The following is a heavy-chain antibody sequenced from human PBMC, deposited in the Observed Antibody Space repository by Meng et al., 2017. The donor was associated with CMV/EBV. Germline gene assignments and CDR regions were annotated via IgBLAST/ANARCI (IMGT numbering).Heavy chain of an antibody. Sequence: SETLSLTCAVYGGSFSGYYWSWIRQPPGKGLEWIGEINHSGSTNYNPSLKSRVTISVDTSKNQFSLKLSSVTAADTAVYYCARTPVADTAMVHYYYYGMDVWGQGTTVTVSS. V-gene: IGHV4-34*01. D-gene: IGHD5-18*01. J-gene: IGHJ6*02. CDR3: ARTPVADTAMVHYYYYGMDV. CDR1: GGSFSGYY. CDR2: INHSGST.